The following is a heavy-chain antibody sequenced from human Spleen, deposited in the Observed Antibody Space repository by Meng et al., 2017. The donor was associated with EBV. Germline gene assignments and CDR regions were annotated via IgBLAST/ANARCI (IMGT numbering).Heavy chain of an antibody. V-gene: IGHV4-34*01. Sequence: QVQLHQWGLGLVKPSETLSLTCAVYGGSFRGYYWTWVRQPPGKGLEWIGDINQSGATNYNPSLKSRVTISGDSSKNQFSLKVASVTAADTAVYYCARGALGRYYDYWGQGTLVTVYS. D-gene: IGHD1-26*01. CDR1: GGSFRGYY. CDR2: INQSGAT. J-gene: IGHJ4*02. CDR3: ARGALGRYYDY.